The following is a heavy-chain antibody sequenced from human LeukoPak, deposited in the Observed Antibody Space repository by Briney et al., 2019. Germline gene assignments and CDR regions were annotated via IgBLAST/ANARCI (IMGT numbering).Heavy chain of an antibody. V-gene: IGHV4-61*02. D-gene: IGHD3-9*01. Sequence: SETLSLTCTVSGGSISSGSYYWSWIWQPAGKGLEWIGRIYTSGSTNYNPSLKSRVTISVDTSKNQFSLKLSSVTAADTAVYYCARVPPYYDILSFDIWGQGTMVTVSS. CDR2: IYTSGST. J-gene: IGHJ3*02. CDR1: GGSISSGSYY. CDR3: ARVPPYYDILSFDI.